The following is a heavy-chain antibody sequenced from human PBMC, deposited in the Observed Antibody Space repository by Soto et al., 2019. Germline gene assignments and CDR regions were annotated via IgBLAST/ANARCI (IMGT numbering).Heavy chain of an antibody. Sequence: GGSLRLSCAASGFTFSSYAMSWVRQAPGKGLEWVSAISGSGGSTYYADSVKGRFTISRDNSKNTLYLQMNSLRAEDTAVYYCAKDNRIAVAGRVDYWGQGTLVTVSS. V-gene: IGHV3-23*01. CDR2: ISGSGGST. CDR1: GFTFSSYA. CDR3: AKDNRIAVAGRVDY. J-gene: IGHJ4*02. D-gene: IGHD6-19*01.